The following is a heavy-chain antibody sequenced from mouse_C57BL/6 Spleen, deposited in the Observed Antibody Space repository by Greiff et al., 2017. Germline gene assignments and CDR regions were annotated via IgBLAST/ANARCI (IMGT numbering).Heavy chain of an antibody. CDR2: IDPENGDT. CDR3: TGYYGNYFDY. Sequence: VQLQQSGAELVRPGASVKLSCTASGFNIKDDYMHWVKQRPEQGLEWIGWIDPENGDTEYAPKFQGKATITADTSSNTAYLQLSSLTSEDTAVYYCTGYYGNYFDYWGQGTTLTVSS. CDR1: GFNIKDDY. D-gene: IGHD2-1*01. J-gene: IGHJ2*01. V-gene: IGHV14-4*01.